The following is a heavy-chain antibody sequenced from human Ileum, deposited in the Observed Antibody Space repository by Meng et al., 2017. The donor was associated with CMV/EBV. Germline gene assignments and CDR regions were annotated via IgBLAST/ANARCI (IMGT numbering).Heavy chain of an antibody. J-gene: IGHJ5*02. CDR3: ARAGYSSRGWLDP. D-gene: IGHD6-13*01. CDR1: GYTFSNYD. V-gene: IGHV1-8*02. CDR2: MNPDSGNT. Sequence: CKASGYTFSNYDINWVRQAPGQGLEWMGWMNPDSGNTGYAQKFQGRVTMTMDTSISTAYMEMSSLRSEDTAVYYCARAGYSSRGWLDPWGQGTLVTVSS.